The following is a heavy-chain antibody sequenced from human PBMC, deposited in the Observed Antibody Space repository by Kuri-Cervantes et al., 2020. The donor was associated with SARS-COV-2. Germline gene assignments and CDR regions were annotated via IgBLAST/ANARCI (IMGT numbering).Heavy chain of an antibody. V-gene: IGHV4-30-4*01. D-gene: IGHD3-22*01. CDR1: GGSISSGDYY. CDR2: IYYSGST. Sequence: SETLSLTCTVSGGSISSGDYYWSWIRQPPGKGLEWIGYIYYSGSTYYNPSLKSRVTISVDTSKNQFSLKLSSVTAADTAVYYCARVEYYYDSSGSVIPNWYFDLWGRGTLVTVSS. CDR3: ARVEYYYDSSGSVIPNWYFDL. J-gene: IGHJ2*01.